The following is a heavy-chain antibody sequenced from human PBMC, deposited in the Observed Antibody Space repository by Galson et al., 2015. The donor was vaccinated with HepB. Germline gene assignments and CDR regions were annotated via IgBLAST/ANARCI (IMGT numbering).Heavy chain of an antibody. CDR1: GGTFSSYT. Sequence: SVKVSCKASGGTFSSYTISWVRQAPGQGLEWMGRIIPTLGIANYAQKFQGRVTITADKSTSTAYMELSSLRSEDTAVYYCARSSSWPHGYFDLWGRGTLVTVSS. CDR3: ARSSSWPHGYFDL. J-gene: IGHJ2*01. D-gene: IGHD6-13*01. CDR2: IIPTLGIA. V-gene: IGHV1-69*02.